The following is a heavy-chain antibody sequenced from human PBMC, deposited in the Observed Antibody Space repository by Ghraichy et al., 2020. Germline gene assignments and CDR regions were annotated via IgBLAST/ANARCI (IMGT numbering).Heavy chain of an antibody. Sequence: GGSLRLSCAASGFTVSSNYMSWVRQAPGKGLEWVSVIYSGGSTYYADSVKGRFTISRDNSKNTLYLQMNSLRAEDTAVYYCARGKSWFRGDTLAFDPWGQGTLVTVSS. CDR2: IYSGGST. D-gene: IGHD3-10*01. CDR1: GFTVSSNY. V-gene: IGHV3-66*01. CDR3: ARGKSWFRGDTLAFDP. J-gene: IGHJ5*02.